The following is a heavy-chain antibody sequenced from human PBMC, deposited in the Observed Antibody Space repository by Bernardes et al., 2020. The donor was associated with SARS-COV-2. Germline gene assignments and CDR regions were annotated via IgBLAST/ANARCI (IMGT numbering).Heavy chain of an antibody. CDR1: GFTFSSYS. V-gene: IGHV3-48*01. Sequence: RRSLRLSCAASGFTFSSYSINWVRPAPGNGLEWVSYIISIITTIYYANSVKGRFTIPRDNAKNSLYLQMNSPRAEDTAVYYCASWVDVAGYWSGGSCGYYYGMDVWGKETTVTVSS. CDR3: ASWVDVAGYWSGGSCGYYYGMDV. D-gene: IGHD2-15*01. CDR2: IISIITTI. J-gene: IGHJ6*04.